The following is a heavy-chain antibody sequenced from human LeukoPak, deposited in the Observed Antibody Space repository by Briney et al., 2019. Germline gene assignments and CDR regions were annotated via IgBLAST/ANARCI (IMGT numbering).Heavy chain of an antibody. J-gene: IGHJ4*02. Sequence: SETLSLTCTVSGGSISSSSYYWGWIRQPPGKGLEWIGSIYYSGSTYYNPSLKSRVTISVDTSKNQFSLQLNSVTPEDTAVYYCARARLHHTYGSGTSFDYWGQGILVTVSS. CDR1: GGSISSSSYY. CDR3: ARARLHHTYGSGTSFDY. CDR2: IYYSGST. V-gene: IGHV4-39*07. D-gene: IGHD3-10*01.